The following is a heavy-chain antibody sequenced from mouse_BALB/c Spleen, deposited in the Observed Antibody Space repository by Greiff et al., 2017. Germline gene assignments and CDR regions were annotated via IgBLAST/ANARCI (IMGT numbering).Heavy chain of an antibody. D-gene: IGHD1-1*01. Sequence: EVKVVESGGGLVKPGGSLKLSCAASGFTFSSYTMSWVRQTPEKRLEWVATISSGGSYTYYPDSVKGRFTISRDNAKNTLYLQMSSLKSEDTAMYYCTRGLPVVATDAMDYWGQGTSVTVSS. CDR3: TRGLPVVATDAMDY. V-gene: IGHV5-6-4*01. J-gene: IGHJ4*01. CDR1: GFTFSSYT. CDR2: ISSGGSYT.